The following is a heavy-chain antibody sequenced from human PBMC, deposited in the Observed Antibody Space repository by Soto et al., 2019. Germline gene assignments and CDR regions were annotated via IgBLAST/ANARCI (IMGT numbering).Heavy chain of an antibody. D-gene: IGHD3-10*01. CDR1: GFTFSNAW. Sequence: EVQLVESGGGLVKPGGSLRLSCAASGFTFSNAWMSWVRQAPGKGLEWVGRIKSKTDGGTTDYAAPVKGRFTISRDDSKNTLYLQMNSLKTEDTAVYYCTTDMVLLWFGEPRELESYFDYWGQGTLVTVSS. CDR2: IKSKTDGGTT. V-gene: IGHV3-15*01. CDR3: TTDMVLLWFGEPRELESYFDY. J-gene: IGHJ4*02.